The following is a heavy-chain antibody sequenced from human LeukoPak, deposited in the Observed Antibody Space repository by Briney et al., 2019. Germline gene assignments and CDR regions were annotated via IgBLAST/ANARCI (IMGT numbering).Heavy chain of an antibody. V-gene: IGHV3-23*01. CDR1: GFTFSSYD. Sequence: GGSLRLSCAASGFTFSSYDMHWVRQAPGKGLEWVSTISGGGGSTYYADSVKGRFTISRDNPKNTLYLQMNSLRPEDTAVYYCAKVACSSTSCPMDVGGKGTTVTISS. J-gene: IGHJ6*03. CDR3: AKVACSSTSCPMDV. D-gene: IGHD2-2*01. CDR2: ISGGGGST.